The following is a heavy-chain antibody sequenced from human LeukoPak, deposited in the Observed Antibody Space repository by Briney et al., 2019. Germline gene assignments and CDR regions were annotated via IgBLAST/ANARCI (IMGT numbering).Heavy chain of an antibody. Sequence: PSETLSLTCAVYGGSFSGYYWSWIRQPPGKGLEWIGEINHSGSTNYNPSLKSRVTISVDTSKNQFSLKLNSVTAADTAVYYCWLERVVADYFDLWGQGALVTVSS. V-gene: IGHV4-34*03. CDR3: WLERVVADYFDL. J-gene: IGHJ4*02. D-gene: IGHD2-15*01. CDR1: GGSFSGYY. CDR2: INHSGST.